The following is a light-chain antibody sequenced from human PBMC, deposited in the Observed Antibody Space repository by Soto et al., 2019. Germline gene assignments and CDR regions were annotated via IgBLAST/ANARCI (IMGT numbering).Light chain of an antibody. V-gene: IGKV1-8*01. CDR1: QGISSF. CDR3: QQYYNYPPT. CDR2: AAS. Sequence: AIRMTQSPSSLSASTGDRVTITCRASQGISSFLAWYQQKPGKAPKLLIYAASTLQSGVPSRFSGSGSGTDFTLTISCLQSEDFATYYCQQYYNYPPTFGPGTKVVS. J-gene: IGKJ3*01.